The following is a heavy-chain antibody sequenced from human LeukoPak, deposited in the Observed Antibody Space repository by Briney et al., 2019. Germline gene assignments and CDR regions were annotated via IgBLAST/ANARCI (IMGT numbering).Heavy chain of an antibody. J-gene: IGHJ4*02. CDR2: ISGSGGST. CDR1: GFTFSSYA. V-gene: IGHV3-23*01. Sequence: GGSLRLSCAASGFTFSSYAMSWVRQAPGKGLEWVSAISGSGGSTYYADSVKGRVTIARDNSKNTLYLQMNSLRAEDTAVYYCAKMDIVVVVAARIFDYWGQGTLVTVSS. D-gene: IGHD2-15*01. CDR3: AKMDIVVVVAARIFDY.